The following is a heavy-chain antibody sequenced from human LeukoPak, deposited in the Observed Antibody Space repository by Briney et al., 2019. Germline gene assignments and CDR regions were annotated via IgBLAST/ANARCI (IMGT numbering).Heavy chain of an antibody. CDR3: ATAVSGTSDFDY. V-gene: IGHV4-59*01. CDR1: GGSISRNY. D-gene: IGHD6-19*01. Sequence: SETLSLTCTVSGGSISRNYWNWIRQPPGKGLEWIGYMYYSGNTNYNPSLKSRVTISVDTSKNQFSLKLSSVTAADTAVYYCATAVSGTSDFDYWGQGTLVTVSS. J-gene: IGHJ4*02. CDR2: MYYSGNT.